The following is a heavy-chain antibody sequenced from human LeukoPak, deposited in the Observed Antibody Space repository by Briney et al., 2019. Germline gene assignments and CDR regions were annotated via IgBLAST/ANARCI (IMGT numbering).Heavy chain of an antibody. J-gene: IGHJ3*02. Sequence: SQTLSLTCTVSGGSISSGDYYWSWTRQPPGKGLEWIGYIYYSGSTYYNPSLKSRVTISVDTSKNQFSLKLSSVTAADTAVYYCARDSRGSSGAFDIWGQGTMVTVSS. D-gene: IGHD2-21*01. V-gene: IGHV4-30-4*08. CDR3: ARDSRGSSGAFDI. CDR2: IYYSGST. CDR1: GGSISSGDYY.